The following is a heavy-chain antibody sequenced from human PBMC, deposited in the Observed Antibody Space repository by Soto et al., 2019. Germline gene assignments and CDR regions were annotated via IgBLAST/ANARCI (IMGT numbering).Heavy chain of an antibody. Sequence: SETRSLTCTVSGGSISSSSYYWGWIRQPPGKGLEWIGSIYYSGSTYYNPSLKSRVTMSVDTSKNQFSLKLSSVTAADTAVYYCAPITMVRGVKGYYYGMDVWGQGTTVTVSS. CDR3: APITMVRGVKGYYYGMDV. CDR2: IYYSGST. V-gene: IGHV4-39*01. D-gene: IGHD3-10*01. J-gene: IGHJ6*02. CDR1: GGSISSSSYY.